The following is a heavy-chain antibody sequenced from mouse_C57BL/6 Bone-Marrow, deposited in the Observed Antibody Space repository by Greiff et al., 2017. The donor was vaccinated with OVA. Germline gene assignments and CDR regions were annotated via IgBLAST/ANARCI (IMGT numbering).Heavy chain of an antibody. D-gene: IGHD1-1*01. CDR1: GYSITSGYY. V-gene: IGHV3-6*01. Sequence: EVKVEESGPGLVKPSQSLSLTCSVTGYSITSGYYWNWIRQFPGNKLEWMGYISYDGSNKYNPSLKNRITITRDTSKNQFFLKLNSVTTEDTATYYCARSDYGSFDYWGQGTTLTVSS. CDR3: ARSDYGSFDY. CDR2: ISYDGSN. J-gene: IGHJ2*01.